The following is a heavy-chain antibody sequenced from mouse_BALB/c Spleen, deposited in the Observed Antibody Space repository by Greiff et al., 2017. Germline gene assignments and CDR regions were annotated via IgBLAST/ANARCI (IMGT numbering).Heavy chain of an antibody. V-gene: IGHV5-12-2*01. CDR1: GFTFSSYT. Sequence: EVQVVESGGGLVQPGGSLKLSCAASGFTFSSYTMSWVRQTPEKRLEWVAYISNGGGSTYYPDTVKGRFTISRDNAKNTLYLQMSSLKSEDTAMYYCARGSSYHYYAMDYWGQGTSVTVSS. J-gene: IGHJ4*01. CDR3: ARGSSYHYYAMDY. CDR2: ISNGGGST. D-gene: IGHD1-1*01.